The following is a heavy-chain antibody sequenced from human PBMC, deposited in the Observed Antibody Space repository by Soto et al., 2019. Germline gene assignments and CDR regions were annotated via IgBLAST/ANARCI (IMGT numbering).Heavy chain of an antibody. Sequence: SETLSLTCSVSGGSIRSYYWSWIRQSPEKGLEWIGYFYHSGNSNYNPSLKSRVTVSVDTSKNQLSLSMRSVTAADTAVYFCARISSVDTEGYVNGGLDVWGQGTTVTVSS. D-gene: IGHD3-16*01. V-gene: IGHV4-59*01. CDR2: FYHSGNS. CDR1: GGSIRSYY. CDR3: ARISSVDTEGYVNGGLDV. J-gene: IGHJ6*02.